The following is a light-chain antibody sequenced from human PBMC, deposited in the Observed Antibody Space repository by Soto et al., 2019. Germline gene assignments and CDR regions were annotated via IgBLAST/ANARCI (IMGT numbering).Light chain of an antibody. Sequence: EIVMTQSPATLSVSPGERATLSCRASQSVSSNLAWYQQKPGQAPRLLIYGASTRATGIPARFSRSGSGTESTLTFSVLQSEDFAVYYCQQYNKWPPWTFGQGTKVAIK. J-gene: IGKJ1*01. V-gene: IGKV3-15*01. CDR3: QQYNKWPPWT. CDR1: QSVSSN. CDR2: GAS.